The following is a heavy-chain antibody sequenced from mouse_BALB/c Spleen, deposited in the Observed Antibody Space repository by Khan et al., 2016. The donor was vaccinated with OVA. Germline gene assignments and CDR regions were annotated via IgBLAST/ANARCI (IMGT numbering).Heavy chain of an antibody. CDR3: ARDYWFVY. J-gene: IGHJ3*01. CDR2: ISSGDTT. V-gene: IGHV5-6-5*01. Sequence: EVQLQESGGGLVKPGGSLKVSCAVSGFSFSNYAMSWVRQTPEKRLEWVTSISSGDTTYYPDSVKGRFTISRDNARNILYLQMSSLRSEYTALYYCARDYWFVYWGQGTLVTVSA. CDR1: GFSFSNYA.